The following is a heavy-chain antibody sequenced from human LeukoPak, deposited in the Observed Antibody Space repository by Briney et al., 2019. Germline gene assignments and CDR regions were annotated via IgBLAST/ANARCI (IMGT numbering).Heavy chain of an antibody. Sequence: SETLSLTCAVYGGSFGYYWSWIRQPPGKGLEWIGEINHSGSTNYNPSLKSRVTISVDTSKNQFSLKLSSVTAADTAVYYCARVGRWLPIDYWGQGTLVTVSS. D-gene: IGHD5-24*01. J-gene: IGHJ4*02. V-gene: IGHV4-34*01. CDR3: ARVGRWLPIDY. CDR1: GGSFGYY. CDR2: INHSGST.